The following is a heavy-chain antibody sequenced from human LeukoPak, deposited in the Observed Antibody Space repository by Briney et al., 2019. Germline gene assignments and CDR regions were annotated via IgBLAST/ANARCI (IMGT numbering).Heavy chain of an antibody. CDR2: ISSSSSTI. V-gene: IGHV3-48*04. CDR3: ARVGGRPDHYFDY. J-gene: IGHJ4*02. CDR1: GFTFSSYS. D-gene: IGHD4-23*01. Sequence: GGSLRLSCAASGFTFSSYSMNWVRQAPRKGLEWVSYISSSSSTIYYADSVKGRFTISRDNAKNSLYLQMNSLRAEDTAVYYCARVGGRPDHYFDYWGQGTLVTVSP.